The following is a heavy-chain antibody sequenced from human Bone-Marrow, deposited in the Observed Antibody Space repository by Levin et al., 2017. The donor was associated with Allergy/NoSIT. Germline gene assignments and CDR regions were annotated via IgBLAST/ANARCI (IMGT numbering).Heavy chain of an antibody. V-gene: IGHV1-69*02. J-gene: IGHJ6*02. Sequence: SVKVSCKASGGTFSSYTISWVRQAPGQGLEWMGRIIPILGIANYAQKFQGRVTITADKSTSTAYMELSSLRSEDTAVYYCARVLVGPISARTLGAGMDVWGQGTTVTVSS. CDR3: ARVLVGPISARTLGAGMDV. CDR2: IIPILGIA. D-gene: IGHD3-3*01. CDR1: GGTFSSYT.